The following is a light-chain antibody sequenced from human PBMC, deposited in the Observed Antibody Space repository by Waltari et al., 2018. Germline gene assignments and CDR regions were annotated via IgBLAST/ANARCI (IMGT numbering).Light chain of an antibody. CDR2: AAS. Sequence: EIVLTQSPATLSFSPGERATLSCRASPSVSSYLAWYQQKPGQAPRLLIYAASNTATGIPARFSGSGSGTDFTLTISSLEPEDFAVYYCQQRSNWPLTFGVGTKVEIK. CDR1: PSVSSY. CDR3: QQRSNWPLT. V-gene: IGKV3-11*01. J-gene: IGKJ4*01.